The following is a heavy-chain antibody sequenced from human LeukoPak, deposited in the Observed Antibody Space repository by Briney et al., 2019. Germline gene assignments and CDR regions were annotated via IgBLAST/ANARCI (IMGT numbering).Heavy chain of an antibody. CDR3: ARSRFSGYLDY. J-gene: IGHJ4*02. D-gene: IGHD2-8*02. Sequence: PSETLSLTCAVYGGSFSGYYWSWIRQPPGKGLEWIGEINHSGSTNQNPSLKSRVTISVDTSKNQFSLKLSSVTAADTAVYYCARSRFSGYLDYWGQGTLVTVSS. CDR2: INHSGST. CDR1: GGSFSGYY. V-gene: IGHV4-34*01.